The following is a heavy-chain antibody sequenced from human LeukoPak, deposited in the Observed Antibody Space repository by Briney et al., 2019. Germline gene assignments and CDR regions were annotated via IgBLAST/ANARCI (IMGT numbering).Heavy chain of an antibody. CDR3: ARDYYYDSSGQPIDY. D-gene: IGHD3-22*01. J-gene: IGHJ4*02. CDR2: INPNSGGT. Sequence: ASVKVSCKASGYTFTGYYMHWVRQAPGQGLEWMGWINPNSGGTNYAQKFQGRVTMTRDTSISTAYMELSRLRSDDTAVYYCARDYYYDSSGQPIDYWGQGTLVTVSS. V-gene: IGHV1-2*02. CDR1: GYTFTGYY.